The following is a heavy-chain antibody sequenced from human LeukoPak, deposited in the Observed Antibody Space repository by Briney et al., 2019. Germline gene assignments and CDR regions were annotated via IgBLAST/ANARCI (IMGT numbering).Heavy chain of an antibody. J-gene: IGHJ3*02. V-gene: IGHV3-15*05. Sequence: PGRSLRLSCTASGFTFSNAWMSWVGQAPGKGLEWGGRIKSKNDGGTTDYAAPVKGRVTISRDDSKNTLYLQMNSLKTEDTAVYYCTTFPSGFDIWGQGTMVTVSS. CDR1: GFTFSNAW. CDR3: TTFPSGFDI. D-gene: IGHD3-3*01. CDR2: IKSKNDGGTT.